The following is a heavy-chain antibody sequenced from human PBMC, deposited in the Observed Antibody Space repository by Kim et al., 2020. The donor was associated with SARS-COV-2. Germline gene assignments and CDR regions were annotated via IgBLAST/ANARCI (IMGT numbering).Heavy chain of an antibody. CDR3: AARVDSGHYWYFDL. D-gene: IGHD5-12*01. Sequence: SETLSLTCIVSGGSFKNSSKYWGWIRQPPGKGLEWIGSLYYSETSYYNPSLQSRVTLSADTSKNHFFLRLSSVTAADTALYFCAARVDSGHYWYFDLWGRGTLVTVSS. CDR2: LYYSETS. V-gene: IGHV4-39*07. J-gene: IGHJ2*01. CDR1: GGSFKNSSKY.